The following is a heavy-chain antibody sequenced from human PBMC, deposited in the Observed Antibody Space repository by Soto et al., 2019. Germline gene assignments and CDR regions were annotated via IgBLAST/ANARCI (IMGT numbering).Heavy chain of an antibody. CDR2: IYYSGST. J-gene: IGHJ6*02. D-gene: IGHD2-2*01. V-gene: IGHV4-31*03. Sequence: SETLSLTCTVPGGSISSGGYYWSWIRQHPGKGLEWIGYIYYSGSTYYNPSLKSRVTISVDTSKNQFSLKLSSVTAADTAVYYCARGGVVVPAAMSPSYGMDVWGQGTTVTVSS. CDR3: ARGGVVVPAAMSPSYGMDV. CDR1: GGSISSGGYY.